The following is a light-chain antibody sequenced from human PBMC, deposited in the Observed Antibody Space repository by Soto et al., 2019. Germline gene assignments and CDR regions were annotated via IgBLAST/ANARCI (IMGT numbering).Light chain of an antibody. CDR3: SSYAGTNIVL. CDR2: EVS. Sequence: QSALTQPPSASGSPGQSVTISCTGTSSDVGGYNYVSWYQQYPGKAPELMISEVSKRPSGVPDRFSGAKSGNTASLTVSGLQAEDEAHYYCSSYAGTNIVLFGGGTKSPS. CDR1: SSDVGGYNY. J-gene: IGLJ2*01. V-gene: IGLV2-8*01.